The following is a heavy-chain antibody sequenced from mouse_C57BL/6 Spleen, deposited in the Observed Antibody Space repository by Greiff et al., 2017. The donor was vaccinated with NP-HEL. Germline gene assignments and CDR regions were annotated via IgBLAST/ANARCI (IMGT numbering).Heavy chain of an antibody. CDR3: ARHDGYYVGFAY. J-gene: IGHJ3*01. V-gene: IGHV5-17*01. CDR2: ISSGSSTI. CDR1: GFTFSDYG. D-gene: IGHD2-3*01. Sequence: EVMLVESGGGLVKPGGSLKLSCAASGFTFSDYGMHWVRQAPEKGLEWVAYISSGSSTIYYADTVKGRFTISRDNAKNTLFLQMTSLRSEDTAMYYCARHDGYYVGFAYWGQGTLVTVSA.